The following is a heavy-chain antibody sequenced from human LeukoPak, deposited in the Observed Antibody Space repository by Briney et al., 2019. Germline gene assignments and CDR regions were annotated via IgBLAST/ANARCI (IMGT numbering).Heavy chain of an antibody. CDR3: AREGRGGFDI. CDR2: IKQDGSVK. V-gene: IGHV3-7*01. D-gene: IGHD6-25*01. Sequence: GGSLRLSCAASGFTFSSDYMSWIRQAPGKGLEWVANIKQDGSVKEYVGSVKGRFTISRDNAKNSLYLQMNSLRAEDTAVYYCAREGRGGFDIWGQGTMVTVSS. CDR1: GFTFSSDY. J-gene: IGHJ3*02.